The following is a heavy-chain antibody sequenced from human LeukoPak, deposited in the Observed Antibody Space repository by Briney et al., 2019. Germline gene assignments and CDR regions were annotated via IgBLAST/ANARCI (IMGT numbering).Heavy chain of an antibody. CDR2: MNPNSGNT. CDR3: ARASIQGDAFDI. V-gene: IGHV1-8*02. D-gene: IGHD5-18*01. J-gene: IGHJ3*02. Sequence: ASVKVSCKASGYTFTGYYMHWVRQAPGQGLEWMGWMNPNSGNTGYAQKFQGRVTMTRNTSISTAYMELSSLRSEDTAVYYCARASIQGDAFDIWGQGTMVTVSS. CDR1: GYTFTGYY.